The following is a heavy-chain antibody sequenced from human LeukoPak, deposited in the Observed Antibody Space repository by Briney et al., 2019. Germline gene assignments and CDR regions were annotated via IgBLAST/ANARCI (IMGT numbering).Heavy chain of an antibody. CDR2: INQFESVR. CDR1: GFTFSDDW. Sequence: PGGSLRLSCEAYGFTFSDDWMNWVRQAPGKGLECVANINQFESVRYYMDSVKGRFAISRDNSKNSLSLQMNSLRADDTAVYFCARGLRWPDFGGQGTLVTVSS. CDR3: ARGLRWPDF. V-gene: IGHV3-7*03. J-gene: IGHJ4*02. D-gene: IGHD4-23*01.